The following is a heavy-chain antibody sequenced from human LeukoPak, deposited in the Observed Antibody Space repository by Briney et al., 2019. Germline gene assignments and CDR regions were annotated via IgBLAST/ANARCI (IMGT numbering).Heavy chain of an antibody. CDR1: GFTFIIYG. CDR2: IRFDGSKK. D-gene: IGHD3-9*01. V-gene: IGHV3-30*02. J-gene: IGHJ4*02. Sequence: GGSLRLSCAASGFTFIIYGIHWVRQDPGEGLEWVTFIRFDGSKKYYSDSAKGRFTISRDNSKNTVYLQMNSLRPDDTAIYYCAKVLDILTADYFRPDVYYFDYWGRGTLVTVSS. CDR3: AKVLDILTADYFRPDVYYFDY.